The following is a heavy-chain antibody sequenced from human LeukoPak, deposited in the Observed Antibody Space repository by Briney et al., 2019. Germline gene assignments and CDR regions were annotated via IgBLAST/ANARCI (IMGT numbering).Heavy chain of an antibody. CDR1: GGTFSSYA. J-gene: IGHJ3*02. CDR2: IIPIFGTA. Sequence: ASVKVSCKASGGTFSSYAISWVRQAPGRGLEWMGGIIPIFGTANYAQKFQGRVTITADESTSTAYMELSSLRSEDTAVYYCAREMGYCSSTSCPGAFDIWGQGTMVTVSS. V-gene: IGHV1-69*13. CDR3: AREMGYCSSTSCPGAFDI. D-gene: IGHD2-2*01.